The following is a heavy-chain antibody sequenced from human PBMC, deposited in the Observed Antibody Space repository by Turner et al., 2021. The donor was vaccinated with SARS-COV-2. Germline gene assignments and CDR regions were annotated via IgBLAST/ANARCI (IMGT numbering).Heavy chain of an antibody. CDR1: GLPFSNYA. Sequence: VQLVGCGGGVVEPGRAPRLCCAASGLPFSNYARSWVRQAPGKGLEWVSASRGSGGSTFYADSVKGRFTISRDNSKNTLYLQMNSLRAEDTAVYYCVVPAAVMWATMGAFDIWGQGTMVTVSS. CDR2: SRGSGGST. V-gene: IGHV3-23*04. J-gene: IGHJ3*02. CDR3: VVPAAVMWATMGAFDI. D-gene: IGHD5-12*01.